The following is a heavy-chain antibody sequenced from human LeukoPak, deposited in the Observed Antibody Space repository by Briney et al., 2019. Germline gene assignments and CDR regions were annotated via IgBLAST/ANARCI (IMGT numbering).Heavy chain of an antibody. J-gene: IGHJ5*02. CDR1: EFTFSSYS. CDR2: ISSSSNYI. V-gene: IGHV3-21*01. CDR3: ARDLMTTNWFDP. D-gene: IGHD4-11*01. Sequence: GGSLRLSCAASEFTFSSYSMNWVRQAPGKGLEWVSSISSSSNYIYYADSVKGRFTISRDNAKNTLYLQMNSLRAEDTAVYYCARDLMTTNWFDPWGQGTLVTVSS.